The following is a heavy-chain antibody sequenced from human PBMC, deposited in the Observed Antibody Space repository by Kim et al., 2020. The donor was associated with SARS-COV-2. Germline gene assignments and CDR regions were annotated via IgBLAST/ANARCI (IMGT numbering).Heavy chain of an antibody. CDR2: IYYSGST. Sequence: SETLSLTCTVSGGSISSGGYYWSWIRQHPGKGLEWIGYIYYSGSTYYNPSLKSRVTISVDTSKNQFSLKLSSVTAADTAVYYCARVDMYSSSSGFDYWGQGTLVTVSS. V-gene: IGHV4-31*03. CDR1: GGSISSGGYY. J-gene: IGHJ4*02. CDR3: ARVDMYSSSSGFDY. D-gene: IGHD6-6*01.